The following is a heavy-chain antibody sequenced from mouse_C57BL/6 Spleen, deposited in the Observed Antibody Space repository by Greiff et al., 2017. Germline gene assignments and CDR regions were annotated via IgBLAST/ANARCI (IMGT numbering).Heavy chain of an antibody. Sequence: QVQLQQSGAELVKPGASVKVSCKASGYTFTSYWMHWVKQRPGQGLEWIGRIHPSDSDTNYNQKFKGKATLTVDKSSSTAYMQLSSLTSEDSAVYYCAISYYGPWFAYWGQGTLVTVSA. CDR3: AISYYGPWFAY. J-gene: IGHJ3*01. V-gene: IGHV1-74*01. D-gene: IGHD1-2*01. CDR1: GYTFTSYW. CDR2: IHPSDSDT.